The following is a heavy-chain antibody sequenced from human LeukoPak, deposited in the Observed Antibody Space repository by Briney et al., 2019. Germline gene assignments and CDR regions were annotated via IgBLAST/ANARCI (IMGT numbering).Heavy chain of an antibody. D-gene: IGHD5-24*01. CDR2: ISGSGGST. J-gene: IGHJ3*02. CDR3: AKPGERWLQLGAFDI. V-gene: IGHV3-23*01. Sequence: PGGSLRLSCAASGITFSSYAMSWVRQAPGKGLEWVSDISGSGGSTYYADAVKGRFTISRDNSKNTLYLQMNSLRAEDTAVYYCAKPGERWLQLGAFDIWGQGTMVTVSS. CDR1: GITFSSYA.